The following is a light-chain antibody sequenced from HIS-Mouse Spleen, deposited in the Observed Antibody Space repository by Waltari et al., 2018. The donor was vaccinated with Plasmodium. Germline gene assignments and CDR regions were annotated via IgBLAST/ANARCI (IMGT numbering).Light chain of an antibody. CDR1: ALPKKY. J-gene: IGLJ3*02. CDR3: YSTDSSGNHRV. CDR2: EDS. Sequence: SYELTQPPSVSVSPGQTARITCSGDALPKKYAYWYQQKSGQAPVLVMYEDSKRPPGMPERVSGASAGTMATLTISGAQVEDEADYYCYSTDSSGNHRVFGGGTKLTVL. V-gene: IGLV3-10*01.